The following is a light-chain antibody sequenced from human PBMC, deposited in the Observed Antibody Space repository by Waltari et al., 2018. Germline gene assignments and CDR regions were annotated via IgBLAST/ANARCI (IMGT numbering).Light chain of an antibody. CDR2: DVN. Sequence: QSALTQPRSVSGSPGQSVTISCTGTSSDVGGYNHVPWYEQHPGKAPKLMIYDVNKRPSGVPDRFSGSKSGNTASLTISGLQTEDEADYYCCSYAGSYTPWVFGGGTKLTVL. V-gene: IGLV2-11*01. CDR1: SSDVGGYNH. CDR3: CSYAGSYTPWV. J-gene: IGLJ3*02.